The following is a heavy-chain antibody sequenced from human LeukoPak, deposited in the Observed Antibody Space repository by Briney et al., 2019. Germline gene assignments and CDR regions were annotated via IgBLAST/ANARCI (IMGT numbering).Heavy chain of an antibody. CDR2: MGVSGDNV. CDR1: GFTFSAYG. V-gene: IGHV3-23*01. D-gene: IGHD4-17*01. Sequence: GGSLRLSCAASGFTFSAYGVTWVRQAPGKGLEWVSSMGVSGDNVHYADSVKGRFTISRDNSKNTLYLQMNSLRAEDAAVYYCAKDPNGDYVGAFDTWGQGTMVIVSS. J-gene: IGHJ3*02. CDR3: AKDPNGDYVGAFDT.